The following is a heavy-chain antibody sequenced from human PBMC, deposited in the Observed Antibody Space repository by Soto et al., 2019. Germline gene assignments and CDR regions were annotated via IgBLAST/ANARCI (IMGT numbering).Heavy chain of an antibody. Sequence: PSETLSLTCTVSGGSMSNSSYYWGRIRQPPGKGLEWIGSIYYSGSTYYNPSLKSRVTISVDTSKNQFSLKLSSVTAADTAVYYCFSCYTWEFGPFYYYYIYVWGKGTTVTGS. CDR3: FSCYTWEFGPFYYYYIYV. CDR1: GGSMSNSSYY. D-gene: IGHD3-16*02. V-gene: IGHV4-39*01. J-gene: IGHJ6*03. CDR2: IYYSGST.